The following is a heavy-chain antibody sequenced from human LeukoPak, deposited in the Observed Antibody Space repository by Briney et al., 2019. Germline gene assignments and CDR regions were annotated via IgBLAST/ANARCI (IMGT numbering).Heavy chain of an antibody. J-gene: IGHJ6*03. CDR1: GFTFSSYA. V-gene: IGHV3-15*01. CDR3: TTMVRGYYYYYMDV. CDR2: IKSITDGGAT. Sequence: PGGSLRLSCAASGFTFSSYAMSWVRQAPGKGLEWVGRIKSITDGGATDYAAPVKGRFTISRDDSKNTLYLQMNSLKTEDTAVYYCTTMVRGYYYYYMDVWGKGTTVTVSS. D-gene: IGHD3-10*01.